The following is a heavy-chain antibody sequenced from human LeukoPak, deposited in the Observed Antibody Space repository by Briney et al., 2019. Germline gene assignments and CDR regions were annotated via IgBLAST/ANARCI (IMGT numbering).Heavy chain of an antibody. CDR3: TTADRGPRWLFDKEDP. V-gene: IGHV3-15*01. Sequence: PGGSLRLSCVASGFSLRTAWMNWVRQAPGKGLEWVGRIKSQDDGGTTDLAAPVKGRFSISRDDSKDTVFLQMNSLKTEDTAVYFCTTADRGPRWLFDKEDPWGQGTLVAASS. CDR1: GFSLRTAW. J-gene: IGHJ5*02. D-gene: IGHD3-22*01. CDR2: IKSQDDGGTT.